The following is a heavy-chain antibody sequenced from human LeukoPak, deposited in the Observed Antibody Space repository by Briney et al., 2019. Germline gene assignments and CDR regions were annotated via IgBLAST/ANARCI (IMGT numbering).Heavy chain of an antibody. Sequence: GASVKVSCKASGYTFTSYDIHWVRQATGQGLEWMGWMNPNSGNTGYAQKFQGRVTISRNTSITTAYMELSSLRSEDTAVYYCARKGGSYGAFDIWGQGTVVTVSS. CDR3: ARKGGSYGAFDI. J-gene: IGHJ3*02. V-gene: IGHV1-8*01. CDR2: MNPNSGNT. CDR1: GYTFTSYD. D-gene: IGHD1-26*01.